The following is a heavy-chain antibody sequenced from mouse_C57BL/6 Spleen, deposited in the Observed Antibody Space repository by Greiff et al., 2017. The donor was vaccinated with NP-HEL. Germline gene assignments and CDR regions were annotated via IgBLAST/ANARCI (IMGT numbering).Heavy chain of an antibody. CDR3: ARGTTVVAFDY. D-gene: IGHD1-1*01. Sequence: QVQLQQSGAELVRPGTSVKMSCKASGYTFTNYWIGWAKQRPGHGLEWIGDIYPGGGYTNYNEKLKGKATLTADKSSSTAYMQFSSLTSEDSAIYYCARGTTVVAFDYWGQGTTLTVSS. CDR2: IYPGGGYT. CDR1: GYTFTNYW. J-gene: IGHJ2*01. V-gene: IGHV1-63*01.